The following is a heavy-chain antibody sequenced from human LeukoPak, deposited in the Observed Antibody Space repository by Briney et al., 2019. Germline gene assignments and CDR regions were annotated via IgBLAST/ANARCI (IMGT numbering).Heavy chain of an antibody. CDR2: ISGSGDNS. V-gene: IGHV3-23*01. CDR1: GFTFSSYA. D-gene: IGHD4/OR15-4a*01. J-gene: IGHJ4*02. Sequence: PGASLRLSCAASGFTFSSYAMGWVRLAPGKGLEWVSLISGSGDNSYYADSVEGRFTISRDNSKNTLYLQMSSLRAEDTALYYCAKCLGDGTNYYFAHWGQGTLVTVSS. CDR3: AKCLGDGTNYYFAH.